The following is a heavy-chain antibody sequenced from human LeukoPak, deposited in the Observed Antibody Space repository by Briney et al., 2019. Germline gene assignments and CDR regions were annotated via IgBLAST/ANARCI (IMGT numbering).Heavy chain of an antibody. Sequence: SETLSLTCTVSGGSSSSSSYYWGWIRQPPGKGLEWIGSIYYSGNTYYNPSLKSRVTISVDTSKNQFSLKLTSVTAADTAVYYCARLFSSSWYRGAFDLWGQGTMVTVSS. CDR2: IYYSGNT. CDR1: GGSSSSSSYY. J-gene: IGHJ3*01. V-gene: IGHV4-39*01. D-gene: IGHD6-13*01. CDR3: ARLFSSSWYRGAFDL.